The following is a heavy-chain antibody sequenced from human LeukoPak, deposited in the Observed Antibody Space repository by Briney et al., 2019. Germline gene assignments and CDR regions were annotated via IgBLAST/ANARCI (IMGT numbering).Heavy chain of an antibody. CDR1: GYTFTGYY. V-gene: IGHV1-2*02. J-gene: IGHJ5*02. CDR2: INPSSGGS. CDR3: ARGDTPPQFDP. Sequence: ASVKVSCKPSGYTFTGYYIHWVRQAPGQGLEWMGWINPSSGGSNYPQNFQGRVTMTRDTSTSTAYMELRSLRSDDTAVYYCARGDTPPQFDPWGQGTLVTVSS. D-gene: IGHD5-18*01.